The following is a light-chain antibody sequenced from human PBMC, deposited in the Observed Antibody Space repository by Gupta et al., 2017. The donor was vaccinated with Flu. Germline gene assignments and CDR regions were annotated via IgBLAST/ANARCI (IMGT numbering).Light chain of an antibody. J-gene: IGLJ1*01. CDR3: MIWHNTAYV. CDR2: YKSDSDQ. CDR1: SGITVGSHR. Sequence: QAVLTQPSSLSASPGASASLTCTLRSGITVGSHRIYWYQQKPGSPPQYLLRYKSDSDQHQGSGVPSRFSGSKDYSANAGILLISGLQSEDEADYYCMIWHNTAYVFGTGTKVTVL. V-gene: IGLV5-45*03.